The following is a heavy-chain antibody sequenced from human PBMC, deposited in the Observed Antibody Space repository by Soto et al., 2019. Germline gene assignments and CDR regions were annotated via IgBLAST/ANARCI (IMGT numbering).Heavy chain of an antibody. D-gene: IGHD1-26*01. CDR1: GFTFSSYA. Sequence: QVQLVESGGGVVQPGRSRRLSCAASGFTFSSYAMHWVRQAPGKGLEWVAVISSDGSNKYYADSVKGRFTISRDNSKNALYLHRNSLRAEDTAVYYCAREFAFIVGGQTDYFDYWGQGTLVSVCS. J-gene: IGHJ4*02. CDR2: ISSDGSNK. CDR3: AREFAFIVGGQTDYFDY. V-gene: IGHV3-30-3*01.